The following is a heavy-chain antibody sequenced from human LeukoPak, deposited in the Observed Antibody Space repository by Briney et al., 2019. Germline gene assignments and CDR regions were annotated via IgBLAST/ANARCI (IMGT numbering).Heavy chain of an antibody. CDR2: TYYRSIWFN. V-gene: IGHV6-1*01. CDR3: ARARDYGAMYYFDY. D-gene: IGHD4/OR15-4a*01. Sequence: SQTLSLTCAVSGDSVSRNSVAWNWIRQSPSRGLEWLGRTYYRSIWFNDYAVSVKSRLTLSPDTSKNQFSLQLNSVTPEDAAVYYCARARDYGAMYYFDYWGQGTLVTVSS. CDR1: GDSVSRNSVA. J-gene: IGHJ4*02.